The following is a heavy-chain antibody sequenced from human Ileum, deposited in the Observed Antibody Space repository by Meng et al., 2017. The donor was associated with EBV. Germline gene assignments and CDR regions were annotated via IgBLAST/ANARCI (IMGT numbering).Heavy chain of an antibody. CDR2: IIHGGSP. J-gene: IGHJ4*02. V-gene: IGHV4-34*12. Sequence: AQLQQWGSGLLKPSETLSRTCAVNGGSLSGSYWNWIRQPPGKGLEWIGEIIHGGSPSYNPSLKSRVTISIDTSKNQLSLMLSSVTAADTAVYYCARRPTGIDYWGQGTLVTVSS. D-gene: IGHD2-8*02. CDR3: ARRPTGIDY. CDR1: GGSLSGSY.